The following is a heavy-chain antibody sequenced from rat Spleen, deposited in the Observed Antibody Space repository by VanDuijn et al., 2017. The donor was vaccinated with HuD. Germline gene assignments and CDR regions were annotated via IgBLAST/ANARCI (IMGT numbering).Heavy chain of an antibody. V-gene: IGHV2S63*01. Sequence: EVQLKESGPGLVQPSQTLSLTCTVSGFSLTDYSVHWVRQPPGKGLEWMGPMWSGGRTSYNSALKSRLTISRDTSKSQVFLKMNSLQTEDTAIYYCSRAWGGYSRDYFDYWGQGVMVTVSS. CDR1: GFSLTDYS. CDR2: MWSGGRT. CDR3: SRAWGGYSRDYFDY. J-gene: IGHJ2*01. D-gene: IGHD1-11*01.